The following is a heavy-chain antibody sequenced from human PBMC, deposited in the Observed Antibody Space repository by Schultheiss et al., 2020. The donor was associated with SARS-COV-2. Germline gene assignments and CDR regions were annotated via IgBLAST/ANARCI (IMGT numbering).Heavy chain of an antibody. J-gene: IGHJ4*02. CDR2: IWYDGSNK. V-gene: IGHV3-33*06. Sequence: GGSLRLSCAASGFTFSSYGMHWVRQAPGKGLEWVAVIWYDGSNKYYADSVKGRFTISRDNSKNTLYLQMNSLRAEDTAVYYCAKKGDVYSSSSEPWYYFDYWGQGTLVTVSS. CDR1: GFTFSSYG. D-gene: IGHD6-6*01. CDR3: AKKGDVYSSSSEPWYYFDY.